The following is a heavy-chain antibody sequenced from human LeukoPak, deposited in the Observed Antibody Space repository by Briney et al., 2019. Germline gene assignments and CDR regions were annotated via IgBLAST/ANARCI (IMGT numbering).Heavy chain of an antibody. CDR3: ARDSGSGWYLFDC. CDR1: GYTFTGYY. D-gene: IGHD6-19*01. V-gene: IGHV1-2*02. CDR2: INPNSGGT. J-gene: IGHJ4*02. Sequence: ASVKVSCKASGYTFTGYYMHWVRQAPGQGLEWMGWINPNSGGTNYAQKFQGRVTMTRDTSISTAYMELSRLRSDDTAVYYCARDSGSGWYLFDCWGQGTLVTVSS.